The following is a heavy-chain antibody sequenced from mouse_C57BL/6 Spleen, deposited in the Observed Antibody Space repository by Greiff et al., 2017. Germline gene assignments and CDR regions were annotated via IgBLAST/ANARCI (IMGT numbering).Heavy chain of an antibody. CDR2: IDPSDSET. D-gene: IGHD2-4*01. CDR3: ARWVYDYDGEGYYFDY. CDR1: GYTFTSYW. V-gene: IGHV1-52*01. J-gene: IGHJ2*01. Sequence: QVQLQQPGAELVRPGSSVKLSCKASGYTFTSYWMHWVKQRPIQGLEWIGNIDPSDSETHYNQKFKDKATLTVDKSSSTAYRQLSSLTSEDSAVYYCARWVYDYDGEGYYFDYWGQGTTLTVSS.